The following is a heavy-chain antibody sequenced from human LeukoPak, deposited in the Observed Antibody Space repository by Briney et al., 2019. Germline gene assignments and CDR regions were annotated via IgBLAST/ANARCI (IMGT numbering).Heavy chain of an antibody. CDR1: GFTFSDYY. V-gene: IGHV3-11*04. Sequence: PGGSLRLSCAASGFTFSDYYMSWIRQAPGKGLEWVSYISSSGSAIYYADSVKGRFTISRDNAKNSLYLQMNSLRAEDTAVYYCARMGCSGGSCYVGSYFDYWGQGTLATVSS. CDR3: ARMGCSGGSCYVGSYFDY. J-gene: IGHJ4*02. D-gene: IGHD2-15*01. CDR2: ISSSGSAI.